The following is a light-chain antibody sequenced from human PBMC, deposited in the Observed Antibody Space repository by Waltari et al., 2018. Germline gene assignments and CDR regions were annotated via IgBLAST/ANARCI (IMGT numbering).Light chain of an antibody. CDR1: QSVLFRSDSKNY. Sequence: DIVMTQSPDSLAVSLGERATINCKSNQSVLFRSDSKNYLAWYQQKPGQPPKLLIYWASSRRSGVPDRFSGSGSGTDFTLTISSLQAEDVAVYYCHHYYSSPLTFGGGTKVEIK. J-gene: IGKJ4*01. CDR3: HHYYSSPLT. CDR2: WAS. V-gene: IGKV4-1*01.